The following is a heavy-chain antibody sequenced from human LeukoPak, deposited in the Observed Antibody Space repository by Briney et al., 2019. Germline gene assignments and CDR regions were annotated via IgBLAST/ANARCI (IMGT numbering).Heavy chain of an antibody. CDR1: GFTFGTYA. CDR3: AKDLAVLGYCSSTSCEFDY. D-gene: IGHD2-2*01. V-gene: IGHV3-23*01. CDR2: ISDGGGTT. Sequence: GGSLRLSCAASGFTFGTYAMSWVRQAPGKGLEWVSGISDGGGTTYYADSVKGRFTISRDNSKNTLYLQMNSLRAEDTAVYYCAKDLAVLGYCSSTSCEFDYWGQGTLVTVSS. J-gene: IGHJ4*02.